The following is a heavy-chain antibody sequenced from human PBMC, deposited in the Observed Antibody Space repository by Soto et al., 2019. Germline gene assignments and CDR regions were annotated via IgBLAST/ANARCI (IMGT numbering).Heavy chain of an antibody. J-gene: IGHJ4*02. V-gene: IGHV3-23*01. CDR3: ARDMGVFWSGYPEGGFDY. D-gene: IGHD3-3*01. CDR2: IGNLGGNT. Sequence: GGSLRLSCTASGFIFTNFDMGWVRQAPGEGLEWVSGIGNLGGNTQYADSVKGRFTISRDNSKNTLYLQMNSLRVEDTAVYYCARDMGVFWSGYPEGGFDYWGQGTPVTVPQ. CDR1: GFIFTNFD.